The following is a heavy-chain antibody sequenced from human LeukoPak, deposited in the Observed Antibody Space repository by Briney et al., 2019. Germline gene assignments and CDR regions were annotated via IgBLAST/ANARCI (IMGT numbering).Heavy chain of an antibody. CDR3: ARVACSSTSCPDY. D-gene: IGHD2-2*01. CDR2: ISYDGSNK. J-gene: IGHJ4*02. CDR1: GFTFSSYG. V-gene: IGHV3-30*03. Sequence: PGGSLRLSCAASGFTFSSYGMHWVRQAPGKGLEWVAVISYDGSNKYYADSVEGRFTISRDNSKNTLYLQMNNVRAEDTAIYYCARVACSSTSCPDYWGQGTLVTVSS.